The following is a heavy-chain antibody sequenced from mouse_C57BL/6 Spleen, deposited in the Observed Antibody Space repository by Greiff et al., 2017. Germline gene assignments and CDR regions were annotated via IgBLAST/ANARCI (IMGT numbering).Heavy chain of an antibody. CDR1: GYAFSSYW. CDR3: ASDGYYGDY. V-gene: IGHV1-80*01. D-gene: IGHD2-3*01. CDR2: IYPGDGDT. J-gene: IGHJ2*01. Sequence: VQLQQSGAELVKPGASVKISCKASGYAFSSYWMTWVKQRPGKGLEWIGQIYPGDGDTNYNGKFKGKATLTADKSSSTAYMQLSSLTSEDSAVYFCASDGYYGDYWGQGTTLTGSS.